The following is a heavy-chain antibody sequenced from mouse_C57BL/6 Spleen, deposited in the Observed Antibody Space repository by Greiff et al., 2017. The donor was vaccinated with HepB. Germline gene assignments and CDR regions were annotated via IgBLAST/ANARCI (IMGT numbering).Heavy chain of an antibody. CDR3: AGGLYAMDY. Sequence: QVQLQQSGPELVKPGASVKISCKASGYAFSSSWMNWVKQRPGKGLEWIGRIYPGDGDTNYNGKFKGKATLTADKSSSTAYMQLSSLTSEDSAVCFCAGGLYAMDYWGQGTSVTVSS. J-gene: IGHJ4*01. CDR2: IYPGDGDT. V-gene: IGHV1-82*01. CDR1: GYAFSSSW.